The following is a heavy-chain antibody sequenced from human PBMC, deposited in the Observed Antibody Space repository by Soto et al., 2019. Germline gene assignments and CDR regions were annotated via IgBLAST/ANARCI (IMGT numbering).Heavy chain of an antibody. CDR1: GFTFRTYA. V-gene: IGHV3-23*01. CDR3: AKEKDYDFTWGSDRSTSHY. J-gene: IGHJ4*02. D-gene: IGHD3-16*02. CDR2: ISGSAGT. Sequence: EVQLLESGGGLIQPGGSLRLSCTASGFTFRTYAMTWFRQAPGRGLEWVSAISGSAGTFYATSVKGRFTISRDNSRSTVYLQMHSLRAEDSAIYYCAKEKDYDFTWGSDRSTSHYWGRGTLVTVSS.